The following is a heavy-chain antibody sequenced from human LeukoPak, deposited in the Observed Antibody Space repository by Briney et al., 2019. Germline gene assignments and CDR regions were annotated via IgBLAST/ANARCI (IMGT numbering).Heavy chain of an antibody. J-gene: IGHJ6*02. V-gene: IGHV1-2*02. D-gene: IGHD2-15*01. Sequence: ASVKVSCKASGYTFTGYYMHWVRQAPGQGLEWMGWISPNSGGTNYAQKFQGRVTMTRDTSNSTAYMELSRLRSDDTAVYYCARDPFTYCSGVSCWSYYYYYYGIDVWGQGTTVTVSS. CDR3: ARDPFTYCSGVSCWSYYYYYYGIDV. CDR1: GYTFTGYY. CDR2: ISPNSGGT.